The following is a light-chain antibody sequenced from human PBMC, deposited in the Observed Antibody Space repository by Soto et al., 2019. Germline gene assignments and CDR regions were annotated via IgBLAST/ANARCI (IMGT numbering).Light chain of an antibody. J-gene: IGKJ4*01. CDR2: VAS. CDR1: QSVSSNY. Sequence: EIVLTQSPGTLSSSPGERATLSCRASQSVSSNYLAWYQQKPRQAPTLLIYVASSRSTGLPARFSGSGSGTDFTLTISRLEPEDFAVYHCQQYGSSPLTFGGGTKVEIK. V-gene: IGKV3-20*01. CDR3: QQYGSSPLT.